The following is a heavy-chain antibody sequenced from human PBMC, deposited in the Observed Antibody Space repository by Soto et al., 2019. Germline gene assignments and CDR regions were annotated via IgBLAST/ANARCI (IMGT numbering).Heavy chain of an antibody. CDR2: IIPILGIA. CDR1: GGTFSSYT. J-gene: IGHJ3*02. Sequence: QVQLVQSGAEVKKPGSSVKVSCKASGGTFSSYTISWVRQAPGQGLEWMGRIIPILGIANYAQKIKGRVTITADKATSTAYMELSSVGSENTAVYCCARDRWVVGLVGRINPDAFAIWGQGTMVTLSS. CDR3: ARDRWVVGLVGRINPDAFAI. D-gene: IGHD2-15*01. V-gene: IGHV1-69*08.